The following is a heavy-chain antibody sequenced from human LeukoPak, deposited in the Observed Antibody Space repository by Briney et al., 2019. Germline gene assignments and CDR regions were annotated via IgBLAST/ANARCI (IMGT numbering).Heavy chain of an antibody. V-gene: IGHV1-18*01. CDR3: AKRNTMVRGGPSFDY. D-gene: IGHD3-10*01. CDR1: GYTFTSYG. Sequence: ASVKVSCKASGYTFTSYGISWVRQAPGQGLEWMGWISAYNGNTNYAQKLQGRVTMTTDTSTSTAYMELRSLRSDDTAVYYCAKRNTMVRGGPSFDYWGQGILVTVSS. CDR2: ISAYNGNT. J-gene: IGHJ4*02.